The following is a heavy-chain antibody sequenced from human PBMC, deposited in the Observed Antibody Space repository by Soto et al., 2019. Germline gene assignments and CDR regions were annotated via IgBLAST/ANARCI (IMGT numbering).Heavy chain of an antibody. V-gene: IGHV3-23*01. Sequence: GGSLSPSYVSSGFTFSSYAMSWVRQAPGKGLEWVSSISGSGGSTYYADAMKGRFTISRDSSKNTLYLQMNSLRAEDTAIYYCAKDFRASGGKYYFDHWGQRTLLTVSS. D-gene: IGHD2-15*01. CDR1: GFTFSSYA. J-gene: IGHJ4*02. CDR3: AKDFRASGGKYYFDH. CDR2: ISGSGGST.